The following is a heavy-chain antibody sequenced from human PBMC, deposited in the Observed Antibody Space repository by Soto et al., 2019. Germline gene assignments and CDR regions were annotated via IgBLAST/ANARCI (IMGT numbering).Heavy chain of an antibody. J-gene: IGHJ4*02. CDR1: EFTFSSYV. Sequence: VQLLESGGALVQPGGSLRLSCAASEFTFSSYVMSWVRQAPGKGPEWVAVISDSGGGTYYADSVKGRFTISRDNSKNTLYLQMNSLRAEDTAVYYWAGDAAGGTYSAAWYEFDYWGQGTQVTVSS. CDR3: AGDAAGGTYSAAWYEFDY. V-gene: IGHV3-23*01. D-gene: IGHD5-12*01. CDR2: ISDSGGGT.